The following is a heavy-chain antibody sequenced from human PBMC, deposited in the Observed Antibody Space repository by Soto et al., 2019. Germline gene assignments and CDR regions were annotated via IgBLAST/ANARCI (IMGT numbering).Heavy chain of an antibody. CDR3: ARARWSWKDYFDY. CDR1: GYTVTSYG. V-gene: IGHV1-18*01. J-gene: IGHJ4*02. CDR2: ISAYNGNT. Sequence: QVQLVQSGAEVKKPGASVKVSCKASGYTVTSYGISWVRQAPGQGLEWMGWISAYNGNTNYAQKLQGRVTMTTDTSTSTAHMELRSPRSDDTAVYYCARARWSWKDYFDYWGQGTLVTVSS. D-gene: IGHD3-10*01.